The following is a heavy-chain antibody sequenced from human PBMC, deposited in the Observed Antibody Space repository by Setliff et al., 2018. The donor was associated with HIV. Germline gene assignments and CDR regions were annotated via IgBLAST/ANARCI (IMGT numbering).Heavy chain of an antibody. CDR1: GFTFSTYT. CDR2: ITDTSSYI. D-gene: IGHD3-10*01. CDR3: ARDRGWY. Sequence: GGSLRLSCAASGFTFSTYTRNWVRQAPGKGLEWVSSITDTSSYIYYADSVKGRFTISRDNAKNSLYLQMNSLRAEDTAVYYCARDRGWYWCQVTLVTISS. J-gene: IGHJ4*02. V-gene: IGHV3-21*01.